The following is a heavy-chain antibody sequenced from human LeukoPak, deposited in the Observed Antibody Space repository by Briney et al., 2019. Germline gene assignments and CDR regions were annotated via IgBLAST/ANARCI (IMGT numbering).Heavy chain of an antibody. CDR1: GGTFSSYA. CDR3: AKSVVAALLLPLGWFDP. Sequence: SVKVSCKASGGTFSSYAISWVRQAPGQGLEWMGGIIPIFCTANYAQKFQGRVTITADESTSTAYMELSSLRSEDTAVYYCAKSVVAALLLPLGWFDPWGQGTLVTVSS. J-gene: IGHJ5*02. D-gene: IGHD2/OR15-2a*01. CDR2: IIPIFCTA. V-gene: IGHV1-69*13.